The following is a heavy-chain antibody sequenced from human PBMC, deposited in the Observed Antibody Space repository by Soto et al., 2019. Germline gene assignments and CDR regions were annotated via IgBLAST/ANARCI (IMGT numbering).Heavy chain of an antibody. Sequence: PSETLSLTGAVYGGSFSAYYCSWIRQPPWKGLEWIGEINHSGGTSYNPSLKSRVTISVDTSKSQFSLKLTSVTAADRAVYYCARGSVDTVDSSGFYEYF. D-gene: IGHD3-22*01. J-gene: IGHJ1*01. V-gene: IGHV4-34*01. CDR2: INHSGGT. CDR3: ARGSVDTVDSSGFYEYF. CDR1: GGSFSAYY.